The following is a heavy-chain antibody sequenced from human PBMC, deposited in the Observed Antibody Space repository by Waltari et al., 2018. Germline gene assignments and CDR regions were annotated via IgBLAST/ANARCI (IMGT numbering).Heavy chain of an antibody. CDR1: GYSISSGYY. D-gene: IGHD3-22*01. J-gene: IGHJ4*02. Sequence: QVQLQESGPGLVKPSETLSLTCAVSGYSISSGYYWGWIRQPPGKGLEWIGSIYHSGGTYYNPSLKSRVTISVDTSKNQFSLKLSSVTAADTAVYYCARVPIVVVEGWGQGTLVTVSS. CDR3: ARVPIVVVEG. V-gene: IGHV4-38-2*01. CDR2: IYHSGGT.